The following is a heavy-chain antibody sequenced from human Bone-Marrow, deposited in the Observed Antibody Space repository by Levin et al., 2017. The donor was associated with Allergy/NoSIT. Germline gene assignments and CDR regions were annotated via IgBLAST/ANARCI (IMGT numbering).Heavy chain of an antibody. CDR3: ARDQRNHYDSSVSSDAFDI. CDR1: EDTFIFYA. J-gene: IGHJ3*02. CDR2: ILPMTAKT. Sequence: VASVKVSCKASEDTFIFYAINWVRQAPGQGLEWMGGILPMTAKTNHAQKFQGRVTFTADKLTNTVYMELNSLKSDDTAVYYCARDQRNHYDSSVSSDAFDIWGQGTMVTVSS. D-gene: IGHD3-22*01. V-gene: IGHV1-69*10.